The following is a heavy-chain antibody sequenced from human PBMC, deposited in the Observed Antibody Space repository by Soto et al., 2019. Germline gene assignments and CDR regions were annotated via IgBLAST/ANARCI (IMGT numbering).Heavy chain of an antibody. CDR1: GFTSSSYA. CDR3: AKDISRFWSGYLKKYYYMDV. Sequence: PGGSLRLSCAASGFTSSSYAMSWVRQAPGKGLEWVSAISGSGGSTYYADSVKGRFTISRDNSKNTLYLQMNSLRAEDTAVYYCAKDISRFWSGYLKKYYYMDVWGKGTTVTVSS. D-gene: IGHD3-3*01. V-gene: IGHV3-23*01. J-gene: IGHJ6*03. CDR2: ISGSGGST.